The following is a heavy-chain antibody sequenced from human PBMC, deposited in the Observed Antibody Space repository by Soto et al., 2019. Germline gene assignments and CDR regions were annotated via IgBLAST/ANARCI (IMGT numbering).Heavy chain of an antibody. CDR1: GFTFSRYA. V-gene: IGHV3-23*01. CDR3: AKNNLFRSETKDY. Sequence: EVQLLDSGGGLVQPGGSLRLSCAASGFTFSRYAMSWVRQAPGKGLEWVSAISGSGGSTYYADSVKGRFTISRDNSKNTLYLQMNSLRAEDTAVYYCAKNNLFRSETKDYWGPGTLVTVSS. D-gene: IGHD1-20*01. CDR2: ISGSGGST. J-gene: IGHJ4*02.